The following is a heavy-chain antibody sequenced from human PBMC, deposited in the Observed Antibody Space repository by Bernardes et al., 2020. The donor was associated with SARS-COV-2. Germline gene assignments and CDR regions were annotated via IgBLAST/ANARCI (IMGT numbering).Heavy chain of an antibody. J-gene: IGHJ4*02. Sequence: SETLSLTCAVYGGSFSGYCSWLRQPPGKGLEWIGAINHSGGTKYNPSLKSRVSISVDTSKNQFSLRLNSVTAADTAVYYCTRHGGRHFDFWDQGTLVTVSS. V-gene: IGHV4-34*01. CDR1: GGSFSGYC. CDR2: INHSGGT. D-gene: IGHD2-15*01. CDR3: TRHGGRHFDF.